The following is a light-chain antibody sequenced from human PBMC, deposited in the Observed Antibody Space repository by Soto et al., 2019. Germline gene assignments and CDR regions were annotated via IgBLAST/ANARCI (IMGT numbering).Light chain of an antibody. J-gene: IGKJ3*01. CDR1: LSVSSIY. V-gene: IGKV3-20*01. CDR3: QQFGNSPS. Sequence: EIVVTQSPGTLYLSPGERATLSCRASLSVSSIYLAWYRPRPGPAPRHLIYGASLRATGIPDRFSGSGSGTDFTVTISRLEPEDCAVYSCQQFGNSPSFGPGTTVDI. CDR2: GAS.